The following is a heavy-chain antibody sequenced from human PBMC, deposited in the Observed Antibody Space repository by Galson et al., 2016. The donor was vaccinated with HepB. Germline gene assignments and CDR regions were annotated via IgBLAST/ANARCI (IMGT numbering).Heavy chain of an antibody. CDR1: GFTFRSYS. J-gene: IGHJ4*02. CDR2: ISTSSSYI. V-gene: IGHV3-21*01. Sequence: SLRLSCAASGFTFRSYSMNWVRQAPGKGLEWVSSISTSSSYIYYADSVKGRFTISRDNAKNSLYLQMNSLRAEDTAVYYCAKMMGSGYYTLHYWGQGILVTVSS. CDR3: AKMMGSGYYTLHY. D-gene: IGHD3-22*01.